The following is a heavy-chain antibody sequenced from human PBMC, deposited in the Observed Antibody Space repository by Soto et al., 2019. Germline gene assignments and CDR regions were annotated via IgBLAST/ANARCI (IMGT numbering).Heavy chain of an antibody. CDR3: AAAPPRGTAAARENWFDP. CDR1: GFTFTSSA. V-gene: IGHV1-58*01. CDR2: IVVGSGNT. D-gene: IGHD6-6*01. Sequence: SVKVSCKASGFTFTSSAVQWVRQARGQRLEWIGWIVVGSGNTNYAQKFQERVTITRYMSTSTAYMELSSLRSEDTAVYYCAAAPPRGTAAARENWFDPWDQGTLVTVSS. J-gene: IGHJ5*02.